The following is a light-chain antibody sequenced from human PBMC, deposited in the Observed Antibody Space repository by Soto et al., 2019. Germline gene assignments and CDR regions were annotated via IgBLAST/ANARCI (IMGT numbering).Light chain of an antibody. J-gene: IGKJ1*01. CDR1: QSISSY. Sequence: DIQMTQSPSSLSASAGDTVTITCRASQSISSYLNWYQQKPGQAPKLLIYAVFSLESGLPSRFSGSGSGTDFTLTISSLQPEDFATYYCQQSYSSPWTFGQGTKVEIK. V-gene: IGKV1-39*01. CDR3: QQSYSSPWT. CDR2: AVF.